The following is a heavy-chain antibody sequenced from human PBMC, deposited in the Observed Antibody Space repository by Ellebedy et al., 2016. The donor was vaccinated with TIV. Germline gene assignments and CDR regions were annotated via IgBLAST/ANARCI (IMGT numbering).Heavy chain of an antibody. V-gene: IGHV1-8*01. Sequence: AASVKVSCKASGYTFTSYDINWVRQAPGQGLEWMGWMNPNSGNTGYAQKFQGRVTMTRNTSISTAYMELSSLISEDTAVYYCARVEKKQWLVTTHWFDPWGQGTLVTVTS. J-gene: IGHJ5*02. CDR3: ARVEKKQWLVTTHWFDP. CDR2: MNPNSGNT. D-gene: IGHD6-19*01. CDR1: GYTFTSYD.